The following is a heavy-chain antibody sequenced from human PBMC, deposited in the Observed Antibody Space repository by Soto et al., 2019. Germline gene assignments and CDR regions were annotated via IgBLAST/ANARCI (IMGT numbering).Heavy chain of an antibody. V-gene: IGHV4-30-2*01. CDR3: ARGDYGDYSYFDS. D-gene: IGHD4-17*01. J-gene: IGHJ4*02. CDR1: GGSISGGGYS. CDR2: IYHSGST. Sequence: PSETLSLTCAVSGGSISGGGYSWSWIRQPPGKGLEWIGYIYHSGSTYYNPSLKGRVTISVDRSKKEFSLRLSSVTAADTAVYYCARGDYGDYSYFDSWGRGTLVTVSS.